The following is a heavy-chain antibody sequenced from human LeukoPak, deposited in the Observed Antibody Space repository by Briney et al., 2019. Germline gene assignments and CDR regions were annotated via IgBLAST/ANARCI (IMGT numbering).Heavy chain of an antibody. D-gene: IGHD7-27*01. CDR1: GFTFSSYA. CDR2: ISYGGSNK. J-gene: IGHJ3*02. Sequence: GGSLRLSCAASGFTFSSYAMHWVRQAPGKGLEWVAVISYGGSNKYYADSVKGRFTISRDNSKNTLYLQMNSLRAEDTAVYYCARDHGAGDSAFDIWGQGTMVTVSS. V-gene: IGHV3-30-3*01. CDR3: ARDHGAGDSAFDI.